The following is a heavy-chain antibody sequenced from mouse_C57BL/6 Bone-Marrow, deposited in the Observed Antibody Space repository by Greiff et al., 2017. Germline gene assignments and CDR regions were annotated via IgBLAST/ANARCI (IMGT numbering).Heavy chain of an antibody. CDR3: TRLWYLDY. CDR1: GYTFTDYE. D-gene: IGHD2-1*01. CDR2: IDPETGGT. J-gene: IGHJ2*01. V-gene: IGHV1-15*01. Sequence: QVQLKQPGAELVRPGASVTLSCKASGYTFTDYEMHWVKQTPVHGLEWIGAIDPETGGTAYNQKFKGKAILTADKSYSTAYMELRSLTSEDSAVYYCTRLWYLDYWGQGTTLTVSS.